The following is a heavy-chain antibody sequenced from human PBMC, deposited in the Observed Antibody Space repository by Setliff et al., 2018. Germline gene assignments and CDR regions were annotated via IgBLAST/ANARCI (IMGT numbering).Heavy chain of an antibody. Sequence: PSETLSLTCNVYGRSFDTYYWSWIRQPPGKGLEWFGEINHIGSGDYNPSFKGRVTISVDTSKKQFSLTLTSVTAADTALYYCRQAVVGRDVFDIWGQGTVVT. D-gene: IGHD1-1*01. CDR3: RQAVVGRDVFDI. CDR2: INHIGSG. CDR1: GRSFDTYY. V-gene: IGHV4-34*01. J-gene: IGHJ3*02.